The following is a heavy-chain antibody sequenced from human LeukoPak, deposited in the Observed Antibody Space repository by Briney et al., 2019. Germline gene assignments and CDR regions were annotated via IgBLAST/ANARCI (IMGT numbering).Heavy chain of an antibody. Sequence: GGSLRLSCAASGYTFSSYAMTWVRQAPGKGLQWVSSVSGSGVTTYYADSVKGRFTISRDNSENTLYLQMNSLRAENTALYYCAKGDRVGTTANFDYWGQGTLVTVSS. CDR2: VSGSGVTT. J-gene: IGHJ4*02. D-gene: IGHD1-26*01. V-gene: IGHV3-23*01. CDR3: AKGDRVGTTANFDY. CDR1: GYTFSSYA.